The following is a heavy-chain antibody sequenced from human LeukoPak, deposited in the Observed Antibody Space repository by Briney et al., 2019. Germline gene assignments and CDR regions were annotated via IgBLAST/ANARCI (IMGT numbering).Heavy chain of an antibody. D-gene: IGHD1-26*01. V-gene: IGHV4-59*01. CDR2: SYSGGNA. CDR1: GASTSAYY. CDR3: AHSKRGGGYYINAFAV. Sequence: SETLSLTCTVSGASTSAYYWSWIRQPPRKGLEWIGYSYSGGNANYNPSLKSRVTISIDTSENQFSLRLTSVTAADTAVYFCAHSKRGGGYYINAFAVWGQGALVTISS. J-gene: IGHJ3*01.